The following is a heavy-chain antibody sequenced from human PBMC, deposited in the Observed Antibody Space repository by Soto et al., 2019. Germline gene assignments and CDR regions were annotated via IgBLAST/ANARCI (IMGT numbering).Heavy chain of an antibody. CDR3: ARSYSSGWGPYYYGMDV. CDR2: ISYDGSNK. V-gene: IGHV3-30-3*01. Sequence: GGSLRLSCAASGFTFSSYAMHWVRQAPGKGLEWVAVISYDGSNKYYADPVKGRFTISRDNSKNTLYLQMNSLRAEDTAVYYCARSYSSGWGPYYYGMDVWGQGTTVTVSS. CDR1: GFTFSSYA. J-gene: IGHJ6*02. D-gene: IGHD6-19*01.